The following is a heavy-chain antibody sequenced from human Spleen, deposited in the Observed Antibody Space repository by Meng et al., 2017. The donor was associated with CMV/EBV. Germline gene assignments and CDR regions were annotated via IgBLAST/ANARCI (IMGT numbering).Heavy chain of an antibody. V-gene: IGHV3-7*01. Sequence: GGSLRLSCAASGFTFSNYWMSWVRQGPGKGLEWVANIKQDGSEKHYVDSVKGRFTISRDNAKNSLYLKMNSLRAEDTAVYYCVRGPRWFHPWGQGTLVTVSS. CDR3: VRGPRWFHP. J-gene: IGHJ5*02. CDR2: IKQDGSEK. CDR1: GFTFSNYW.